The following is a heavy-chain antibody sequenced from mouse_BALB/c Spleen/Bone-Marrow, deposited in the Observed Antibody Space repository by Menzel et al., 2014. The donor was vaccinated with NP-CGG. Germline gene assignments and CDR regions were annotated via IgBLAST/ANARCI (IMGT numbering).Heavy chain of an antibody. Sequence: VQLQESGADLVRPGSSVKISCKASGYAFSNYWMNWVKQRPGQGLEWIGQIYPGDGDTNYNGKFKGKVTLTADKSSSTAYMQLRSLTSEDCAVYIWARCDVYANCFDYWGQGPTRTVSS. CDR3: ARCDVYANCFDY. CDR1: GYAFSNYW. CDR2: IYPGDGDT. J-gene: IGHJ2*01. D-gene: IGHD2-3*01. V-gene: IGHV1-80*01.